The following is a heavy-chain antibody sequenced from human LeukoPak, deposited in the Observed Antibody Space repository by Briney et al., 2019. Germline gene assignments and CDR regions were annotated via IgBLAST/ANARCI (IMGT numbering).Heavy chain of an antibody. V-gene: IGHV5-51*01. Sequence: PGESLKISCKGSGYSFTSYWIGWVRQMPGKGLERMGIIYPGDSDTRYSPSFQGQVTISADKSISAAYLQWSSLKASDTAMYYCARSVSSGRSGYSSFEFDYWGQGTLVTVSS. CDR1: GYSFTSYW. D-gene: IGHD6-19*01. CDR2: IYPGDSDT. J-gene: IGHJ4*02. CDR3: ARSVSSGRSGYSSFEFDY.